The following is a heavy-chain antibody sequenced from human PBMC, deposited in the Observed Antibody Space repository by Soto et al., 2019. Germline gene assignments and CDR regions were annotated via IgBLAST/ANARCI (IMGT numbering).Heavy chain of an antibody. J-gene: IGHJ3*02. Sequence: QVTLKESGPVLVKPTETLTLTCTVSGFSLSNARMGVSWIHQPPGKALEWLAHIFSNDEKSYSTSLKSRLTIXXDXSXXQVVLTMTNMDPVDTATYYCARIRVGATPYDAFDIWGQGTMVTVSS. CDR3: ARIRVGATPYDAFDI. V-gene: IGHV2-26*01. CDR2: IFSNDEK. D-gene: IGHD1-26*01. CDR1: GFSLSNARMG.